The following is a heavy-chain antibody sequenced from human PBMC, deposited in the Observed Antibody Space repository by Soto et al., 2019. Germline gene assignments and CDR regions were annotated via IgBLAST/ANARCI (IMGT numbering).Heavy chain of an antibody. CDR1: TFIFSTYW. J-gene: IGHJ4*02. V-gene: IGHV3-7*01. D-gene: IGHD1-1*01. CDR2: IKRDGSET. Sequence: PGGSLRLSCAAPTFIFSTYWMTWVRQAPGKGLEWVANIKRDGSETHYADSVKGRFTISIDNAKNTLYLQMNSLRAEDTAVYYCAKDVAGTKFIPAGVLDYWGQGTLVTVSS. CDR3: AKDVAGTKFIPAGVLDY.